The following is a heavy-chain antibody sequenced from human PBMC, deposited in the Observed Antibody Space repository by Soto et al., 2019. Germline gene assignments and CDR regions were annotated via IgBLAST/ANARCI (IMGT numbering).Heavy chain of an antibody. D-gene: IGHD3-22*01. J-gene: IGHJ4*02. V-gene: IGHV1-18*01. CDR2: ISAYNGNT. CDR1: GYIFTSYG. Sequence: QVQLVQSGAEVKKPGASVKVSCKASGYIFTSYGISWVRQAPGQGLEWMGWISAYNGNTNYAQKLQGRVTMTTDTSTSTAYMELRSLRSDDTAVYYCARDGYYDSSGYRSDFDYWGQGTLVTVSS. CDR3: ARDGYYDSSGYRSDFDY.